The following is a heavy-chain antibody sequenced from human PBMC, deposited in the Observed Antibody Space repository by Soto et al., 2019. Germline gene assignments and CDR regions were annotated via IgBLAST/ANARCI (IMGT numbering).Heavy chain of an antibody. CDR2: INTNTGNP. V-gene: IGHV7-4-1*01. CDR1: GYTFTSYA. CDR3: ARDLSSSWYMQVN. J-gene: IGHJ4*02. D-gene: IGHD6-13*01. Sequence: ASVKVSCKASGYTFTSYAMNWVRQAPGQGLEWMGWINTNTGNPTYAQGFIGRFVFSLDTSVSTAYLQICSLKAEDTAVYYCARDLSSSWYMQVNWGQGTLVTVSS.